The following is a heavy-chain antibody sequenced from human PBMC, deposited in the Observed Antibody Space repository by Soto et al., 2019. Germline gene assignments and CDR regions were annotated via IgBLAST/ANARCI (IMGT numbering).Heavy chain of an antibody. CDR3: ARDKEPHLHSGYDLATAMVY. CDR2: ISYDGSNK. D-gene: IGHD5-12*01. CDR1: GFTFSSYA. Sequence: GGSLRLSCAASGFTFSSYAMHWVRQAPGKGLEWVAVISYDGSNKYYADSVKGRFTISRDNSKNTLYLQMNSLRAEDTAVYYCARDKEPHLHSGYDLATAMVYWGQGTLVTVSS. V-gene: IGHV3-30-3*01. J-gene: IGHJ4*02.